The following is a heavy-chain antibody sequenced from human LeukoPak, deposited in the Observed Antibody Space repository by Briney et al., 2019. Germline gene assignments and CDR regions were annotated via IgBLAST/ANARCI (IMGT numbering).Heavy chain of an antibody. CDR1: GFTFSSYA. J-gene: IGHJ6*03. CDR2: ISGSGGST. CDR3: AVSAAGTAEVYYYYYYMDV. V-gene: IGHV3-23*01. D-gene: IGHD6-13*01. Sequence: GGSLRLSCAASGFTFSSYAMSWVRQAPGKGLEWVSAISGSGGSTYYAASVKGRLTISRDNSKHTLYLQMNSLRAEDTAVYYCAVSAAGTAEVYYYYYYMDVWGKGTTVTVSS.